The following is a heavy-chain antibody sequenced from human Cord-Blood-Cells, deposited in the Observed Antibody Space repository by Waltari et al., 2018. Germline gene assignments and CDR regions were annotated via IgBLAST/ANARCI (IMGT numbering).Heavy chain of an antibody. CDR1: GFTFSSHA. Sequence: QVQLVESGGGVVQPGRSLRLSCAASGFTFSSHAMHWVRQAPGKGLEWVAVISYDGSNKYYADSVKGRFTISRDNSKNTLYLQMNSLRAEDTAVYYCARDHPDYWGQGTLVTVSS. CDR3: ARDHPDY. J-gene: IGHJ4*02. V-gene: IGHV3-30*04. CDR2: ISYDGSNK.